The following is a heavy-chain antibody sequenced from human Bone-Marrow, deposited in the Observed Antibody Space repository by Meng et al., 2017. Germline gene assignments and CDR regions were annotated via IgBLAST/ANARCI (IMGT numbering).Heavy chain of an antibody. Sequence: ASVKVSCKASGYTFTSYGITWVRQAPGQGLEWMGWISAYNGNTNYAQKLQGRVTMTTDTSTSTAYMELRSLRSEDTAVYYFARDHEDIVVVPAARDDWFDPWGQGTLVTVSS. J-gene: IGHJ5*02. D-gene: IGHD2-2*01. CDR3: ARDHEDIVVVPAARDDWFDP. CDR2: ISAYNGNT. CDR1: GYTFTSYG. V-gene: IGHV1-18*01.